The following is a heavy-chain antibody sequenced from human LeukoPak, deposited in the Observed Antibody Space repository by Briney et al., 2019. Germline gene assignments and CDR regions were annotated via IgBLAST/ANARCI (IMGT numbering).Heavy chain of an antibody. D-gene: IGHD1-26*01. Sequence: SGTLSLTCTVSGYSISSNYYWAWIRQPPGKGLEWIGSIYHPVDTSYNPSLKSRVTISVDTSKNQFSLKLSSVTAADTAVYYCARDSLGAGTVGATSGYWGQGTLVTVSS. J-gene: IGHJ4*02. CDR2: IYHPVDT. CDR3: ARDSLGAGTVGATSGY. CDR1: GYSISSNYY. V-gene: IGHV4-38-2*02.